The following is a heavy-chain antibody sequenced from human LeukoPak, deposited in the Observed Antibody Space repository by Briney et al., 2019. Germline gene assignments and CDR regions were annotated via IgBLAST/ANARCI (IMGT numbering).Heavy chain of an antibody. Sequence: PGGSLRLSCAASGFTFSNAWMSWVRQAPGKGLEWVGRIKSKTDGGTTDYAAPVKGRFTISRDDSKNTLYLQMNSLKTEDTAVYYCTTQYYYDSSGYYTDAFDIWGQGTMVTVSS. D-gene: IGHD3-22*01. J-gene: IGHJ3*02. CDR3: TTQYYYDSSGYYTDAFDI. CDR1: GFTFSNAW. CDR2: IKSKTDGGTT. V-gene: IGHV3-15*01.